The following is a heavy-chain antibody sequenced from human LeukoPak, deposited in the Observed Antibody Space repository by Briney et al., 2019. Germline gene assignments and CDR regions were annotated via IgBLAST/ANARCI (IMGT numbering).Heavy chain of an antibody. CDR3: ARGNTIIGMVHFDH. Sequence: GGSLRLSCAASGFTFSSHSMNWVRQAPGKGLEWVSSISGNTIYIYYAASVKGRLTISRDNAKNSLFLQMNSLRAEDTAVYYCARGNTIIGMVHFDHWGQGTLVTVSS. V-gene: IGHV3-21*01. D-gene: IGHD3-9*01. J-gene: IGHJ4*02. CDR2: ISGNTIYI. CDR1: GFTFSSHS.